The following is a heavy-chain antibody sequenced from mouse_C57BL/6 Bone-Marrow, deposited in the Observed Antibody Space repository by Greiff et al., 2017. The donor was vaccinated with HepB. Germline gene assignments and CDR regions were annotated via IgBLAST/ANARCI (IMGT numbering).Heavy chain of an antibody. Sequence: QVQLQQPGAELVRPGSSVKLSCKASGYTFTSYWLDWVKPRPGQGLEWIGNIYPSDSETHYNQKFKDKATLTVDKSSSTAYMQLSSLTSEDSAVYYCARVDYYGSSYGYYFDYWGQGTTLTVSS. CDR3: ARVDYYGSSYGYYFDY. CDR1: GYTFTSYW. V-gene: IGHV1-61*01. D-gene: IGHD1-1*01. CDR2: IYPSDSET. J-gene: IGHJ2*01.